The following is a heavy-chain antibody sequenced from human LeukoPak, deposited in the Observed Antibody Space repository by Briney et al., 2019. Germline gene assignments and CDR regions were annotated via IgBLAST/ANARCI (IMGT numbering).Heavy chain of an antibody. V-gene: IGHV1-2*04. Sequence: ASVKVSCKASGYTFTDYFMHWVRQVPGQGLEWMGCINVYIGGAHYAQKFQDWLSMTRDTSINTAYMELSSLRSDDTAVYYCARDILGRSNGGSNYFGMEVWGQGTTVTVSS. CDR3: ARDILGRSNGGSNYFGMEV. J-gene: IGHJ6*02. D-gene: IGHD2-15*01. CDR2: INVYIGGA. CDR1: GYTFTDYF.